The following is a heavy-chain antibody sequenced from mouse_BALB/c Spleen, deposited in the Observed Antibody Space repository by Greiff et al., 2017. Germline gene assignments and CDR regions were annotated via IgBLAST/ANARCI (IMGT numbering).Heavy chain of an antibody. CDR2: ISSGSSTI. Sequence: EVQLVESGGGLVQPGGSRKLSCAASGFTFSSFGMHWVRQAPEKGLEWVAYISSGSSTIYYADTVKGRFTISRDNPKNTLFLQMTSLRSEDTAMYYCAREGGNYYGSYEAMDDWGQGTSVTVSS. J-gene: IGHJ4*01. CDR1: GFTFSSFG. D-gene: IGHD2-1*01. V-gene: IGHV5-17*02. CDR3: AREGGNYYGSYEAMDD.